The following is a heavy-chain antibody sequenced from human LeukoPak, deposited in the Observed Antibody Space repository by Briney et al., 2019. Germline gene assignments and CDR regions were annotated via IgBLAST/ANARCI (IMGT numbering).Heavy chain of an antibody. J-gene: IGHJ4*02. D-gene: IGHD6-6*01. CDR1: GYTFSNYG. Sequence: EASVKVSCTASGYTFSNYGITWVRQAPGQGLEWMGWISAYNGNTNYAQKLQGRVTMTTDTSTSTAYMELRSLRSDDTAVYYCTRDCQYSTSSASNYWGQGTLVTVSS. CDR3: TRDCQYSTSSASNY. V-gene: IGHV1-18*01. CDR2: ISAYNGNT.